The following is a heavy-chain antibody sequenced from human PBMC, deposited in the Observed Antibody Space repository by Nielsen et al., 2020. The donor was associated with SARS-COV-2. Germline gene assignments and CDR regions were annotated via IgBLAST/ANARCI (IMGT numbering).Heavy chain of an antibody. D-gene: IGHD6-19*01. CDR1: GYTLTELS. V-gene: IGHV1-24*01. J-gene: IGHJ4*02. CDR2: FDPEDGET. CDR3: ATDLGSSGWNQFDY. Sequence: ASVKVSCKVSGYTLTELSMHWVRQAPGKGLEWMGGFDPEDGETIYAQKFQGRVTMTEDTSTDTAYMELSSLRSEDTAVYYCATDLGSSGWNQFDYWGQGTLVTVSS.